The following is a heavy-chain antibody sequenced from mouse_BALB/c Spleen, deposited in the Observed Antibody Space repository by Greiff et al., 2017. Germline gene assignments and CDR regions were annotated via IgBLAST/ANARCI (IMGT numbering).Heavy chain of an antibody. CDR3: ASMITTAAWFAY. V-gene: IGHV2-9*02. Sequence: VKLMESGPGLVAPSQSLSITCTVSGFSLTSYGVHWVRQPPGKGLEWLGVIWAGGSTNYNSALMSRLSISKDNSKSQVFLKMNSLQTDDTAMYYCASMITTAAWFAYWGQGTLVTVSA. D-gene: IGHD2-4*01. CDR1: GFSLTSYG. J-gene: IGHJ3*01. CDR2: IWAGGST.